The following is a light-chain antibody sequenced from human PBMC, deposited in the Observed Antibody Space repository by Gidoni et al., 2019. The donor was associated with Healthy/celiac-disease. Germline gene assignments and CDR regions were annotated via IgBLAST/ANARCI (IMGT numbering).Light chain of an antibody. CDR3: QQYNRYSWT. J-gene: IGKJ1*01. CDR1: QSISSW. V-gene: IGKV1-5*03. CDR2: KAS. Sequence: IQMTQAPSTLSASVGDRVTITCRASQSISSWYAWYQQKPGKAPKLLIYKASSFEGGVPSRFSGSGSGPEFTLTIRSLQPDDFATYYCQQYNRYSWTFGQGTKVEIK.